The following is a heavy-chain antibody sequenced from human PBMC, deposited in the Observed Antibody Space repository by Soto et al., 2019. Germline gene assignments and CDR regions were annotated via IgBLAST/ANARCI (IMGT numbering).Heavy chain of an antibody. Sequence: SETLSLTCTVSGGSISSYYWSWIRQPPGKGLEWIGYIYYSGSTNYNPFLKSRVTISVDTSKNQFSLKLSSVTAADTAVYYCARVREEFYYDSSGYYYADCWGQGTLVTVSS. J-gene: IGHJ4*02. CDR3: ARVREEFYYDSSGYYYADC. CDR2: IYYSGST. CDR1: GGSISSYY. D-gene: IGHD3-22*01. V-gene: IGHV4-59*01.